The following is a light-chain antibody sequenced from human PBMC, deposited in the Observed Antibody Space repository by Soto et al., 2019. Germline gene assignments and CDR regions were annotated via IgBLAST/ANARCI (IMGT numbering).Light chain of an antibody. J-gene: IGKJ1*01. Sequence: DIPMTQSPSTLSASIGDRVTITCRASQTINNWLAWYQQKPGKAPTLLIYHASNLETGVPSRFSGSAFGTELTLTISSLPADDFANYYCLHYDSYPWTFGQGTKVEIK. CDR2: HAS. V-gene: IGKV1-5*01. CDR3: LHYDSYPWT. CDR1: QTINNW.